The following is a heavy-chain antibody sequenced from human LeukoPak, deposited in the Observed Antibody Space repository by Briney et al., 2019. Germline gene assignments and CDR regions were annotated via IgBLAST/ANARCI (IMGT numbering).Heavy chain of an antibody. V-gene: IGHV3-21*01. CDR3: ARLRRNSDSGGYYYYYDY. CDR1: GFTFSSYS. D-gene: IGHD3-22*01. J-gene: IGHJ4*02. Sequence: GGSLRLSWAASGFTFSSYSFNWVRQAAGKGLEWVSSINTISSYIYYADSVKGRFTISRDNAKNSLSLQMNSLRVEDTAGYYCARLRRNSDSGGYYYYYDYWGQGTLVTVSS. CDR2: INTISSYI.